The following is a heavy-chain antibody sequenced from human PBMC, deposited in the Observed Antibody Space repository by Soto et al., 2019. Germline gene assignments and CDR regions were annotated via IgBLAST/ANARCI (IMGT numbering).Heavy chain of an antibody. V-gene: IGHV4-61*01. J-gene: IGHJ4*02. CDR2: IYYSGST. D-gene: IGHD2-21*02. CDR1: GGSVSSGSYY. Sequence: QVQLQESGPGLVKPSETLSLTCTVPGGSVSSGSYYWSWIRQPPGKGLEWIGYIYYSGSTNYNPSLKSRVTISVDTSMNQFSLKLSSVTAADTAVYYCASPMKYCGGDCYSYWGQGTLVTVSS. CDR3: ASPMKYCGGDCYSY.